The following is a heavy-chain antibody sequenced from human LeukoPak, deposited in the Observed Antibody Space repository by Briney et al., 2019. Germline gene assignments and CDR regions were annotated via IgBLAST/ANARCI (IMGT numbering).Heavy chain of an antibody. CDR2: INPSGGST. J-gene: IGHJ4*02. Sequence: GASVKVSCKASGYTFTSYYMHWVRQAPGQGLEWMGIINPSGGSTSYAQKFQGRVTMTRDTSTSTVYMELSSLRSEDTAVYYCATSAEWFGELFYWGQGTLVTVSS. CDR3: ATSAEWFGELFY. CDR1: GYTFTSYY. D-gene: IGHD3-10*01. V-gene: IGHV1-46*01.